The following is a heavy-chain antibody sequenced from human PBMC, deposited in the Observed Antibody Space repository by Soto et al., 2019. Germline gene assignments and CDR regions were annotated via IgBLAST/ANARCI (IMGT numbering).Heavy chain of an antibody. D-gene: IGHD3-22*01. Sequence: EVQLLESGGGLVQPGGSLRLSCAASGFTFNSYSMNWVRQAPGRGLEWLSYIDNNSRRIVYADSVRGRFTISRDNAKNSLYLHMDSLRAEDTAVYYCVRDADKVPAVHHMIHGDNLGQVTLVTVSS. CDR2: IDNNSRRI. J-gene: IGHJ4*02. V-gene: IGHV3-48*01. CDR1: GFTFNSYS. CDR3: VRDADKVPAVHHMIHGDN.